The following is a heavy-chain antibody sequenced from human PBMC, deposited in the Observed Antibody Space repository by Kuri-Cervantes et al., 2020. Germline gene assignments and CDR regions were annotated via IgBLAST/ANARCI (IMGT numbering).Heavy chain of an antibody. Sequence: GESLKISCAASGFTFSDYYMSWIRQAPGKGLEWVSYISRSGSSIYYADSVKGRFTISRDNAKDSVHLQMNSLRAEDTALYYCAKDRHSSGWASGYDAFDIWGQGTMVTVSS. D-gene: IGHD6-19*01. V-gene: IGHV3-11*01. CDR2: ISRSGSSI. J-gene: IGHJ3*02. CDR1: GFTFSDYY. CDR3: AKDRHSSGWASGYDAFDI.